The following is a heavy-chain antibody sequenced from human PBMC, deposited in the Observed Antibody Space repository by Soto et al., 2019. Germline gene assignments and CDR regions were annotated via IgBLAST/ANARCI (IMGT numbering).Heavy chain of an antibody. CDR3: ARVDIVATITSTQCPNYMDV. CDR2: INPSGGST. CDR1: GYTFTSYY. D-gene: IGHD5-12*01. V-gene: IGHV1-46*01. Sequence: GASVKVSCKASGYTFTSYYMHWVRQAPGQGLEWMGIINPSGGSTSYAQKFQGRVTMTRDTSTSTVYMELSSLRSEDTAVYYCARVDIVATITSTQCPNYMDVWGKGTTVTVSS. J-gene: IGHJ6*03.